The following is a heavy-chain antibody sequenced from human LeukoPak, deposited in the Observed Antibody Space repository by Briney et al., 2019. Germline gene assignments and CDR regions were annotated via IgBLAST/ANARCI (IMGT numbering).Heavy chain of an antibody. V-gene: IGHV3-7*03. CDR2: IKEDGSEK. J-gene: IGHJ3*02. CDR1: GFTLSSYW. Sequence: GGSLRLSCAASGFTLSSYWMSWVRQAPGKGLEWVANIKEDGSEKYYVDSVKGRFTISRDNAQDSVYLHMNSLTAEDTALYYCARDWVAGVPFDAFDIWGQGTMVSVSS. CDR3: ARDWVAGVPFDAFDI. D-gene: IGHD3-10*01.